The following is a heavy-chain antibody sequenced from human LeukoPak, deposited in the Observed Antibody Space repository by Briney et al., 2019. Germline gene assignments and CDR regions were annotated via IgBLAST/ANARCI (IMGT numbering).Heavy chain of an antibody. CDR2: IIPIFGTA. D-gene: IGHD2-15*01. Sequence: SVKVSCKASGGTFSSYAISWVRQAPGQGLEWMGGIIPIFGTANYAQKFQGRVTITADESTSTAYMELSSLRSEDTAVYYCARDLGTRYCSRGSCYYYYMDVWGKGTTVTVSS. CDR1: GGTFSSYA. V-gene: IGHV1-69*13. J-gene: IGHJ6*03. CDR3: ARDLGTRYCSRGSCYYYYMDV.